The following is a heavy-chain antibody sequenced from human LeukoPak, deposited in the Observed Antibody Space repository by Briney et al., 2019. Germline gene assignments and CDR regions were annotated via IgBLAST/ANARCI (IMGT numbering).Heavy chain of an antibody. D-gene: IGHD3-9*01. CDR2: INHSGST. CDR1: GGSFSGYY. Sequence: SSETLSLTCAVYGGSFSGYYWSWIRQPPGKGLEWIGEINHSGSTNYNPSLKSRVTISVDTSKNQFSLKLSSVTAADTAVYYCARGHQALYFDWLLKACWFDYWGQGTLVTVSS. J-gene: IGHJ4*02. V-gene: IGHV4-34*01. CDR3: ARGHQALYFDWLLKACWFDY.